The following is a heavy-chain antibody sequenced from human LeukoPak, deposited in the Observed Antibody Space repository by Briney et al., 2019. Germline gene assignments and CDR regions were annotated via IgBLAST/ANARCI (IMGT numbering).Heavy chain of an antibody. J-gene: IGHJ4*02. CDR2: ISSSSSYI. CDR1: GFTFSSYS. D-gene: IGHD3-10*01. CDR3: ARAGYGSGPFDY. V-gene: IGHV3-21*01. Sequence: PGGSLRLSCAASGFTFSSYSMNWVRQAPGKGLEWVSSISSSSSYIYYADSVKGRFTTSRDNAKNSLYLQMNSLRAEDTAVYYCARAGYGSGPFDYWGQGTLVTVSS.